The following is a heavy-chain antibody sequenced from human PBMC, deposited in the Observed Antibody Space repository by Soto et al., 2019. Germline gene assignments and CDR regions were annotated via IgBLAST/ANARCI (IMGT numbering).Heavy chain of an antibody. CDR3: ARADRNWFDP. J-gene: IGHJ5*02. D-gene: IGHD3-16*02. CDR2: IYYSGST. CDR1: GGSISSYY. V-gene: IGHV4-59*01. Sequence: SETLSLTCTVSGGSISSYYWSWIRQPPGKGLEWIGYIYYSGSTNYNPSLKSRVTISVDTSKNQFSLKLSSVTAADAAVYYCARADRNWFDPWGQGTLVTVSS.